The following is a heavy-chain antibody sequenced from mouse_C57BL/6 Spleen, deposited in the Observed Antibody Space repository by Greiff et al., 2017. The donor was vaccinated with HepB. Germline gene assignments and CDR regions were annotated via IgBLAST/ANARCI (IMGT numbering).Heavy chain of an antibody. CDR3: VRQGRVVANWYFDV. CDR2: IRSKSNNYAT. J-gene: IGHJ1*03. Sequence: EVQLMESGGGLVQPKGSLKLSCAASGFSFNTYAMNWVRQAPGKGLEWVARIRSKSNNYATYYADSVKDRFTISRDDSESMLYLQMNNLKTEDTAMYYCVRQGRVVANWYFDVWGTGTTVTVSS. D-gene: IGHD1-1*01. V-gene: IGHV10-1*01. CDR1: GFSFNTYA.